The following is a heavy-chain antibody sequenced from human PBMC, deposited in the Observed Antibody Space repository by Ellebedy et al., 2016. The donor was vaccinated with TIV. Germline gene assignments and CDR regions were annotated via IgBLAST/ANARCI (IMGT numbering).Heavy chain of an antibody. J-gene: IGHJ4*02. CDR2: ISGLNGKT. D-gene: IGHD2-8*01. Sequence: AASVKVSCKTSGYTFTSYGVSWARQAPGQGLEWMGWISGLNGKTKYARTVQGRVTLTTDTAARTVYMELTSLRSDDTAVYYCARLAKLDSGYAFDYWGQGTLVTVSS. V-gene: IGHV1-18*01. CDR3: ARLAKLDSGYAFDY. CDR1: GYTFTSYG.